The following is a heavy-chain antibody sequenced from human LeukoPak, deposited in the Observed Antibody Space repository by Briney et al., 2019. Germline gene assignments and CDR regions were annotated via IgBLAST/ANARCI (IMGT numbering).Heavy chain of an antibody. V-gene: IGHV3-48*01. Sequence: GGSLRLSCAASGFTFSTYSMTWVRQAPGKGLEWVSYISSRSTTIYYADSMRGRFTISRDNAKNSLYLQVNSLRAEDTAVYYCAKGVVDGSFDYWGQGTLVTVSS. CDR1: GFTFSTYS. D-gene: IGHD2-2*01. J-gene: IGHJ4*02. CDR3: AKGVVDGSFDY. CDR2: ISSRSTTI.